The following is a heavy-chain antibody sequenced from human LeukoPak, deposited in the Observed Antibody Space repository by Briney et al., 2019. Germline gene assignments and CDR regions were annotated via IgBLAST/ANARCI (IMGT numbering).Heavy chain of an antibody. V-gene: IGHV3-7*03. Sequence: TGGSLRLSCAASGFTFSSYWMSWVRQAPGKGREWVANIKQDGSEKYYVDSVKGRFTISRDNAKNSLYLQMNSLRAEDTAVYYCARDYYGSGSYYPIRWDYYGMDVWGKGTTVTVSS. CDR2: IKQDGSEK. CDR1: GFTFSSYW. J-gene: IGHJ6*04. CDR3: ARDYYGSGSYYPIRWDYYGMDV. D-gene: IGHD3-10*01.